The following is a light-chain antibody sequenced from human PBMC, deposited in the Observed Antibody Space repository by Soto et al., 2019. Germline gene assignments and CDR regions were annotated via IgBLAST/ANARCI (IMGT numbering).Light chain of an antibody. J-gene: IGKJ1*01. CDR3: QQFDTSPWT. V-gene: IGKV3-20*01. Sequence: EIVLTQSPATLSLSPGERATLSCRASQSISSSHLAWYQQNPGQAPRLLIYGASTRATGIPGRFSGSGSETDFTLTISSLEPEDFAVYYCQQFDTSPWTFGQGTKVDI. CDR2: GAS. CDR1: QSISSSH.